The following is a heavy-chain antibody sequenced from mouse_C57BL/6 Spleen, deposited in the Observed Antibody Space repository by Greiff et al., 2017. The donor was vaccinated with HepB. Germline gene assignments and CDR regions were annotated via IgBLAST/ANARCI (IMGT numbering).Heavy chain of an antibody. CDR3: ARRGSSSYGFDY. CDR1: GYTFTSYW. V-gene: IGHV1-52*01. J-gene: IGHJ2*01. D-gene: IGHD1-1*01. Sequence: QVQLQQPGAELVRPGSSVKLSCKASGYTFTSYWMHWVKQRPIQGLEWIGNIDPSDSETHYNQKFKDKATLTVDKSSSTAYMQLSSLTSEDSAFYYCARRGSSSYGFDYWGQGTTLTVSS. CDR2: IDPSDSET.